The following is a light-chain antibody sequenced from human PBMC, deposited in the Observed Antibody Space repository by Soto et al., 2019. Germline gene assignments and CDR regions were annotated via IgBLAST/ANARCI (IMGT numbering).Light chain of an antibody. CDR3: GTWDSSLSVLV. CDR1: SSNIGRNF. CDR2: DDT. V-gene: IGLV1-51*01. J-gene: IGLJ3*02. Sequence: QSVLTQPPSVSAAPGQGVTMSCSGTSSNIGRNFVAWYQQVPGTAPKLLIYDDTKRPYGIPGRFSASKSGTSATLAITGLQTGDEADYYCGTWDSSLSVLVFGGGTKVTVL.